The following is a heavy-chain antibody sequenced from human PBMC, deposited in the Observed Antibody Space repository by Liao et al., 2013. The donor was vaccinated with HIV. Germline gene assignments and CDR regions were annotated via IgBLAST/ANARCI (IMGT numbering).Heavy chain of an antibody. CDR3: ARGTRVQILDAFDI. CDR1: GGSISGGGYS. J-gene: IGHJ3*02. D-gene: IGHD1-1*01. CDR2: IYHSGST. Sequence: QLQMQESGSGLVKPSQTLSLTCAVSGGSISGGGYSWSWIRQPPGKGLEWIGYIYHSGSTNYNPSLESRVTISVDTSKKYFSLRLSSVTAADTAVYYCARGTRVQILDAFDIWGQGTMVTVSS. V-gene: IGHV4-30-2*01.